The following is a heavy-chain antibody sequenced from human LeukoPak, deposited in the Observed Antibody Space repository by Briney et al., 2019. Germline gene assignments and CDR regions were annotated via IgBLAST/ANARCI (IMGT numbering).Heavy chain of an antibody. D-gene: IGHD5-24*01. V-gene: IGHV4-61*02. J-gene: IGHJ4*02. CDR1: DASMSSGTFY. CDR2: IYTRGST. CDR3: ASDSSGDGYSSGYN. Sequence: PSATPPLDCTDPDASMSSGTFYWSCIRQPAGKGLEWLGRIYTRGSTDYNPSLKSRVTISVDTSKNQFSLRLSSVTATDTAVYYCASDSSGDGYSSGYNWGEGTLVTCSS.